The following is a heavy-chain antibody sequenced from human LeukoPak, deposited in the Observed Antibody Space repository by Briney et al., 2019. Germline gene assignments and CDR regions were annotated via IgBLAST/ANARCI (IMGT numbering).Heavy chain of an antibody. Sequence: PGGSLRLSCAASGFTFSNAWMSWVRQAPGKGLEWVGRIKSKTDGGTTDYAAPVKGRFTISRDDSKNTLYLQMNSLKTEDTAVYYCTTVESSPVLQWFGEYSYYFDYWGQGTLVTVSS. CDR3: TTVESSPVLQWFGEYSYYFDY. D-gene: IGHD3-10*01. CDR1: GFTFSNAW. V-gene: IGHV3-15*01. CDR2: IKSKTDGGTT. J-gene: IGHJ4*02.